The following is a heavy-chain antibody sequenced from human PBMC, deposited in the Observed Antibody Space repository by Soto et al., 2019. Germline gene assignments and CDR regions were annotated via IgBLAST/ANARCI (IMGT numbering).Heavy chain of an antibody. CDR1: GFTFSDHY. V-gene: IGHV3-72*01. J-gene: IGHJ6*02. Sequence: PGGSLRLSCAASGFTFSDHYMDWVRQAPGKGLEWVGRTRNKANSYTTEYAASVKGRFTISRDDSKNSLYLQMNSLKTEDTAVYYCARDHRIAVAGTGTYYYYYYGMDVWGQGTTVTVSS. CDR3: ARDHRIAVAGTGTYYYYYYGMDV. D-gene: IGHD6-19*01. CDR2: TRNKANSYTT.